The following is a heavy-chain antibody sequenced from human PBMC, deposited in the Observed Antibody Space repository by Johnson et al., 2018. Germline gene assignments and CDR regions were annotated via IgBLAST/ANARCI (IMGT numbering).Heavy chain of an antibody. J-gene: IGHJ1*01. V-gene: IGHV3-23*01. CDR3: ARGDYYVTGYFQH. CDR1: GFTFSSYA. D-gene: IGHD3-10*02. Sequence: VQSGGSLRLSCAASGFTFSSYAMNWVRQAPGKGLEWVSTISGSGVNTYYADSVKGRFTISRDNSKNTLFLQMNSLRPEDTAIYYCARGDYYVTGYFQHWGQGTLVTVSS. CDR2: ISGSGVNT.